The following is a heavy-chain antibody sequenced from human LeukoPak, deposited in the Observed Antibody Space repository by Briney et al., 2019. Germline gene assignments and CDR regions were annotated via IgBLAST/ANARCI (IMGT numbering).Heavy chain of an antibody. CDR2: ISAYNGNT. Sequence: ASVKVSCTASGYTFTSYGISWVRQAPGQGLEWMGWISAYNGNTNYAQKLQGRVTMTTDTSTSTAYMELRSLRSEDTAVYYCGRGRGNGRPENYFDYWGQGTLVTVSS. D-gene: IGHD2-8*01. CDR3: GRGRGNGRPENYFDY. J-gene: IGHJ4*02. V-gene: IGHV1-18*01. CDR1: GYTFTSYG.